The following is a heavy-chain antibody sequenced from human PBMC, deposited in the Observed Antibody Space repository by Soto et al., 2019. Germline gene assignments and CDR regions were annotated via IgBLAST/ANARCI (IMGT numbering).Heavy chain of an antibody. Sequence: EVQLLESGGGLVQPGGSLTLSCAASGFTFSSYAMSWVRQAPGKGLEWVSAISGSGATIYYADSVKGRFTISRDNSKNTLFLQINSLTVEDTAMYYCAKDGQFDWFGSWGQGIQVTVFS. CDR1: GFTFSSYA. J-gene: IGHJ4*02. V-gene: IGHV3-23*01. CDR2: ISGSGATI. CDR3: AKDGQFDWFGS. D-gene: IGHD3-9*01.